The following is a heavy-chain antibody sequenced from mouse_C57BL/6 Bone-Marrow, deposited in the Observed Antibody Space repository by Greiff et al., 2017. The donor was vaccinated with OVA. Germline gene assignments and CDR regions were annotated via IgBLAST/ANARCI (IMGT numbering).Heavy chain of an antibody. J-gene: IGHJ3*01. CDR1: GYTFTSYW. D-gene: IGHD1-1*01. Sequence: VQLQQPGAELVRPGSSVKLSCKASGYTFTSYWMDWVKQRPGQGLEWIGNIYPSDSETHYNQKFKVKATLTVDKSSSTAYMQLSSLTSEDSAVYYCARNYYGSRGFAYWGQGTLVTVSA. V-gene: IGHV1-61*01. CDR3: ARNYYGSRGFAY. CDR2: IYPSDSET.